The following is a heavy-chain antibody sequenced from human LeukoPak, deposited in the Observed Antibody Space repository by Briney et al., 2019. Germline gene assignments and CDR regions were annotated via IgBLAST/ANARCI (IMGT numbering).Heavy chain of an antibody. D-gene: IGHD3-10*01. Sequence: SETPSLTCTVSGGSISSSSYYWGWIRQPPGKGLEWIGSIYYNGSTYYNPSLKSRVTISVDTSKNQFSLKLSSVTAADTAVYYCARAYYGSGSYYRAWFDYWGQGTLVTVSS. J-gene: IGHJ4*02. V-gene: IGHV4-39*01. CDR3: ARAYYGSGSYYRAWFDY. CDR1: GGSISSSSYY. CDR2: IYYNGST.